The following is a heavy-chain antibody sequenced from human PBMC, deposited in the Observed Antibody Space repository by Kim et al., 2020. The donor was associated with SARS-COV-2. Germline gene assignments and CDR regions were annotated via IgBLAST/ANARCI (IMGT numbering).Heavy chain of an antibody. J-gene: IGHJ4*02. D-gene: IGHD2-21*02. Sequence: VKGRFTISRDNSKNTLYLQMNSLRAEDTAVYYCAKVSGDDWNSPLGFFDYWGQGTLVTVSS. CDR3: AKVSGDDWNSPLGFFDY. V-gene: IGHV3-30*02.